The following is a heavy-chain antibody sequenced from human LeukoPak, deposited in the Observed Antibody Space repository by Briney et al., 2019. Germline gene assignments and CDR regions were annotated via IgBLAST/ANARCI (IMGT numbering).Heavy chain of an antibody. V-gene: IGHV3-7*01. CDR1: GFTFSSYW. D-gene: IGHD4-17*01. CDR3: ARVPPYGDYRGDSQPADY. CDR2: IKQDGSEK. J-gene: IGHJ4*02. Sequence: PGGSLRLSCAASGFTFSSYWMSWVRQAPGKGLEWVANIKQDGSEKYYVDSVKGRFTISRDNAKNSLYLQMNSLRVEDTAVYYCARVPPYGDYRGDSQPADYWGQGTLVTVSS.